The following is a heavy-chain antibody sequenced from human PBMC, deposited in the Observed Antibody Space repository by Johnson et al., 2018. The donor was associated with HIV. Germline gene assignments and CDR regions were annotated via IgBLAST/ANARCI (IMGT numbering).Heavy chain of an antibody. CDR1: GFTFTDAW. CDR3: SIDPIFLGYWYHSSP. D-gene: IGHD2-2*01. V-gene: IGHV3-15*01. Sequence: VQLVESGGGVVQPGRSLRLSCAVSGFTFTDAWMSWVRQAPGKGLEWVGRIKRKADGGTTDYAAPVKGRFSISRDDSKTTVYLQMNSLKTDDTAVYFCSIDPIFLGYWYHSSPWGQGTMVTVSS. J-gene: IGHJ3*01. CDR2: IKRKADGGTT.